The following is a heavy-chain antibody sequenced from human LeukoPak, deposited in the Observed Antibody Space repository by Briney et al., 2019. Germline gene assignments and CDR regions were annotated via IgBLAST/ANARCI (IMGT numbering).Heavy chain of an antibody. CDR3: ARDFDTLDAFDI. CDR2: TYYSGST. CDR1: GGSISSGDYY. J-gene: IGHJ3*02. D-gene: IGHD3-9*01. V-gene: IGHV4-30-4*08. Sequence: SQTLSLTCTVSGGSISSGDYYWSWIRQPPGKGLEWIGYTYYSGSTFYNPSLKSRVTISVDTSKNQFSLKLSSVTAADTAVYYCARDFDTLDAFDIWGQGTMVTVSS.